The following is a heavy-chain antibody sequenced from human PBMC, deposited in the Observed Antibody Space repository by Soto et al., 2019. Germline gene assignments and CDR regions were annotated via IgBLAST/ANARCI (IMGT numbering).Heavy chain of an antibody. D-gene: IGHD3-10*01. CDR2: IYYSGST. J-gene: IGHJ6*02. Sequence: SETLSLTCTVSGGSISSYYWSWIRQPPGKGLEWIGYIYYSGSTNYNPSLKSRVAISVDTSKNQFSLKLSSVTAADTAVYYCARDRVRGVILASHYYYGMDVWGQGTTVTVS. V-gene: IGHV4-59*01. CDR3: ARDRVRGVILASHYYYGMDV. CDR1: GGSISSYY.